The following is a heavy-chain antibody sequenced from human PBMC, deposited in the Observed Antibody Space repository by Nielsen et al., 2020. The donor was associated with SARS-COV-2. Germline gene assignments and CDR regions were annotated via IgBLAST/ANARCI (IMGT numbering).Heavy chain of an antibody. J-gene: IGHJ4*02. Sequence: ASVQVSCKASGYTFTGYYMHWVRQAPGQGLEWMGWINPNSGGTNYAQKFQGWVTMTRDTSISTAYMELSRLRSDDTAVYYCARGIISGIQLRVRGDYIDYWGQGTLVTVSS. CDR2: INPNSGGT. CDR1: GYTFTGYY. V-gene: IGHV1-2*04. CDR3: ARGIISGIQLRVRGDYIDY. D-gene: IGHD5-18*01.